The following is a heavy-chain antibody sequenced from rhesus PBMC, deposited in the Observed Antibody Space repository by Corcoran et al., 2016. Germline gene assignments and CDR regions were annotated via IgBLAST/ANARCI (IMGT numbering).Heavy chain of an antibody. CDR1: GGSISADYY. J-gene: IGHJ2*01. D-gene: IGHD1-26*01. CDR2: IYCMCVAT. CDR3: ARYNSNYGWYFDL. V-gene: IGHV4-106*01. Sequence: QVQLQESGPGLVKPSATLSITCAVSGGSISADYYWSWLRRHPGKGLELIVYIYCMCVATNYNPSLHHRVTISMYTSTSPFSLKLCSVTASDTAVYYCARYNSNYGWYFDLLGPGTPIPVSS.